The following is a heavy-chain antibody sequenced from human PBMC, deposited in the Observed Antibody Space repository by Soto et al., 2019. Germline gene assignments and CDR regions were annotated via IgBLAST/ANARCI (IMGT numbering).Heavy chain of an antibody. CDR1: GGSISSSNW. V-gene: IGHV4-4*02. Sequence: SETLSLTGAVSGGSISSSNWWSWVRQRPGKGLEWIGEIYHSGSTNYNPSLKSRVTISVDKSKNQFSLKLSSVTAADTAVYYCARSLYYYDSSGYNLLFDYWGQGTLVTVSS. J-gene: IGHJ4*02. CDR2: IYHSGST. D-gene: IGHD3-22*01. CDR3: ARSLYYYDSSGYNLLFDY.